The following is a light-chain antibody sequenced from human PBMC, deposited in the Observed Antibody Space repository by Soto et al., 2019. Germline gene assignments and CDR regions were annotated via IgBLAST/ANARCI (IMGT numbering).Light chain of an antibody. J-gene: IGLJ2*01. CDR2: RNS. V-gene: IGLV1-47*01. Sequence: QAVLTQPPSASGTPGQRVTISCSGSSSNIGSNYVYWYQQFPGTAPKLLIYRNSQRPSGVPDRFSGSKSGTSASLAISGLRSEDEADYYCAPWDDSLSGVVFGGGTKLTVL. CDR3: APWDDSLSGVV. CDR1: SSNIGSNY.